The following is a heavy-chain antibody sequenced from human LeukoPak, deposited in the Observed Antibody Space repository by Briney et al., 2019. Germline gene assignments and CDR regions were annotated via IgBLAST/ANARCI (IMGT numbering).Heavy chain of an antibody. CDR1: GFTVSSNY. Sequence: PGGSLRLSCAASGFTVSSNYMSWVRQAPGEGLEWVANIKQDGSEKYYVDSVKGRFTISRDNAKNSLYLQMNSLRAEDTAVYYCARGHDSYGSYFDYWGQGTLVTVSS. CDR3: ARGHDSYGSYFDY. CDR2: IKQDGSEK. J-gene: IGHJ4*02. D-gene: IGHD5-18*01. V-gene: IGHV3-7*01.